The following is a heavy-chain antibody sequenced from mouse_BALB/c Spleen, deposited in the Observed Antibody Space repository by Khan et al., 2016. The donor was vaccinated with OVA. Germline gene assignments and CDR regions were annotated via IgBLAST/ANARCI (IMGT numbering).Heavy chain of an antibody. J-gene: IGHJ3*01. V-gene: IGHV3-8*02. D-gene: IGHD1-3*01. CDR2: IIYTGYT. Sequence: EVQLQESGPSLVKPSQTLSLTCSVTGDSITSGYWNWIRKFPAHKLEYMGYIIYTGYTYYNPSPNSRIPITRHTSKNQYYQQLSSVTEEDTATYYCARSTYKYAFVYWGQGTLVTVSA. CDR1: GDSITSGY. CDR3: ARSTYKYAFVY.